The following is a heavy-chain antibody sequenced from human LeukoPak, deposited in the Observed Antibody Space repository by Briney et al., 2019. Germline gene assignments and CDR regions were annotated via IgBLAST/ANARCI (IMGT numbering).Heavy chain of an antibody. D-gene: IGHD3-16*01. CDR2: ISYDGSNK. CDR1: GFTFSSYA. J-gene: IGHJ4*02. Sequence: GGSLRLSCAASGFTFSSYAMHWDRQAPGKGLEWVAVISYDGSNKYYADSVKGRFTISRDNAKNSLYLQMNSLRAEDTAVYYCARERGPVDYWGQGTLVTVSS. V-gene: IGHV3-30-3*01. CDR3: ARERGPVDY.